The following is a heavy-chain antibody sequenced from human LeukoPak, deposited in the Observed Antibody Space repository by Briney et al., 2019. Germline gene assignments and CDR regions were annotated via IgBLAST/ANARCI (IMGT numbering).Heavy chain of an antibody. Sequence: SETLSLTCTVSGGSISSGGYYWSWIRQHPGKGLEWIGYIYYSGSTYYNPSLKSRVTISVDTSKNQFSLKLSSVTAADTAVYYCASLPYYYDSSSYGIDYWGQGTLVTVSS. CDR1: GGSISSGGYY. J-gene: IGHJ4*02. CDR3: ASLPYYYDSSSYGIDY. V-gene: IGHV4-31*03. CDR2: IYYSGST. D-gene: IGHD3-22*01.